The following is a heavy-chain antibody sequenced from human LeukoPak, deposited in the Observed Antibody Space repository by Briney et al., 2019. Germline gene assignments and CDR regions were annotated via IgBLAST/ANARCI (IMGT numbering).Heavy chain of an antibody. Sequence: GGSLRLSCAASGFTFSSYWMSWVRQAPGKGLEWVANIKQDGSEKYYVDSVKGRFTISRDNAKNSLYLQMNSLRAEDTAVYYCARSGQLARNHFDYWGQGTLVTVSS. D-gene: IGHD1-14*01. J-gene: IGHJ4*02. CDR1: GFTFSSYW. CDR2: IKQDGSEK. CDR3: ARSGQLARNHFDY. V-gene: IGHV3-7*01.